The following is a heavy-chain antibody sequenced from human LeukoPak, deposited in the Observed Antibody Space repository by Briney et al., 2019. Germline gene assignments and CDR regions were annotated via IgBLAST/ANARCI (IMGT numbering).Heavy chain of an antibody. J-gene: IGHJ6*02. V-gene: IGHV3-21*01. Sequence: PGGSLRLSCAASGFTFSSYSMNWVRQAPGKGLEWVSSISSSSSYIYYADSVKGRFTISRDNAKNSLYLQMNSLRAEDTAVYYCAREVPFYYYGMDVCGQGTTVTVSS. CDR1: GFTFSSYS. CDR3: AREVPFYYYGMDV. D-gene: IGHD3-10*01. CDR2: ISSSSSYI.